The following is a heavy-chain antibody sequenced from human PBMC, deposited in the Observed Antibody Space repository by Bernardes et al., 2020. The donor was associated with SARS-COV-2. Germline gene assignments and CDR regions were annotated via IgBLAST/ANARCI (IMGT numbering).Heavy chain of an antibody. Sequence: VGSLILSCAASEFTFSRFWMHWVRRVPGQGLVWVSRINEDGTTTNYADSVKGRFTIFRDNAKSTLFLQMNSLRAEDTAVYYCARDVAGREDFWGQGTLVTVSS. V-gene: IGHV3-74*01. J-gene: IGHJ4*02. CDR2: INEDGTTT. D-gene: IGHD1-26*01. CDR1: EFTFSRFW. CDR3: ARDVAGREDF.